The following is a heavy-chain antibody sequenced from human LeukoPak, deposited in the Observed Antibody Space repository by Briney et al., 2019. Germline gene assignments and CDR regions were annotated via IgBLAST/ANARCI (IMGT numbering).Heavy chain of an antibody. CDR2: IDAGNGRT. V-gene: IGHV1-3*01. CDR3: ARARWTSTVTTYYFDY. Sequence: ASVKVSCKASGYSFTNYAIQWVCQAPGQRLEWMGWIDAGNGRTKYSQNFQGRVTITRDTSASTAYMELSSLRSEDTAVYYCARARWTSTVTTYYFDYWGQGTLVTVSS. J-gene: IGHJ4*02. CDR1: GYSFTNYA. D-gene: IGHD4-17*01.